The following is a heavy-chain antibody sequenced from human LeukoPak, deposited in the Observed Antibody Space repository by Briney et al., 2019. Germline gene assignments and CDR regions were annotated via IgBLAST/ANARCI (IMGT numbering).Heavy chain of an antibody. Sequence: RASVKVSCKASGGTFSSYAISWVRQAPGQGLEWMGGIIPILGTANYAQKFQGRVTITTDESTSTAYMELSSLRSEDTAVYYCARDHEYSSSSGDYYYYYMDVWGKGTTVTVSS. D-gene: IGHD6-6*01. J-gene: IGHJ6*03. CDR2: IIPILGTA. CDR3: ARDHEYSSSSGDYYYYYMDV. V-gene: IGHV1-69*05. CDR1: GGTFSSYA.